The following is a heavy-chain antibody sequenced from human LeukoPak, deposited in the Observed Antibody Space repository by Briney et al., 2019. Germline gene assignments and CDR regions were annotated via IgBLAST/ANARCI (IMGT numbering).Heavy chain of an antibody. CDR1: GGSISSYY. CDR2: IYYSGST. Sequence: SETLSLTCTVSGGSISSYYWSWIRQPPGKGLEWIGYIYYSGSTNYNPSLKSRVTISVDTSENQFSLKLSSVTAADTAVYYCAREGLPGIAAAGFDYWGQGTLVTVSS. J-gene: IGHJ4*02. CDR3: AREGLPGIAAAGFDY. D-gene: IGHD6-13*01. V-gene: IGHV4-59*01.